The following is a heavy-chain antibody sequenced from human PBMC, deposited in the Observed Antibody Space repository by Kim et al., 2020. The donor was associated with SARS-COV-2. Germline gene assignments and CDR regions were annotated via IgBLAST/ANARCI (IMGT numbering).Heavy chain of an antibody. Sequence: SETLSLTCAVYGGSFSGYYWSWIRQPPGKGLEGIGEINHSGSTNYNPSLKSRVTISVDTSKNQFSLKLSSVTAADTAVYYCARGISPVDTAMAAFDYWGQGPLVTVSS. CDR1: GGSFSGYY. CDR2: INHSGST. CDR3: ARGISPVDTAMAAFDY. V-gene: IGHV4-34*01. D-gene: IGHD5-18*01. J-gene: IGHJ4*02.